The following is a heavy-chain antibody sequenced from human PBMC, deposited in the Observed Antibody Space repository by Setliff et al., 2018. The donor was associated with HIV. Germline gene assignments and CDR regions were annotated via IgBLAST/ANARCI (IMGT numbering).Heavy chain of an antibody. V-gene: IGHV4-59*08. D-gene: IGHD3-22*01. J-gene: IGHJ3*02. Sequence: ETLSLTCSVSGSSIRGHYWSWIRQSPGKGLEWIGNIYYSGNTNDNPSFKSRVTISVDTSKNQFSLRVDSVTAADTAVYYCARSLVPSGYYYGRHAFDIWGQGTKVTVSS. CDR1: GSSIRGHY. CDR2: IYYSGNT. CDR3: ARSLVPSGYYYGRHAFDI.